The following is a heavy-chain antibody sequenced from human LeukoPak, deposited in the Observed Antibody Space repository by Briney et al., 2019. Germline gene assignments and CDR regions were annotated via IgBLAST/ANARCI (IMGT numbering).Heavy chain of an antibody. V-gene: IGHV4-30-2*05. D-gene: IGHD1-14*01. CDR1: GGSINSGTYS. Sequence: PSQTLSLTCAVSGGSINSGTYSWSWIRQPPGKGLEWIGYVYHSGSTYYNPSLKSRVTISVDTSKNQFSLKLSSVTAADTAVYYCASGPGAFDIWGQGTMVTVSS. CDR2: VYHSGST. J-gene: IGHJ3*02. CDR3: ASGPGAFDI.